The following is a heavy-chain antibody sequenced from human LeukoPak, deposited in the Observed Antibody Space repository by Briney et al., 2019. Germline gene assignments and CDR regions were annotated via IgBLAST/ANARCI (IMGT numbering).Heavy chain of an antibody. CDR3: ARVEDSECWFDP. CDR2: IYYSGST. CDR1: GGPFSGYY. Sequence: SETLSLTCAVYGGPFSGYYWSWIRQPPGKGLEWIGYIYYSGSTNYNPSLKSRVTISVDTSKNQFSLKLSSVTAADTAVYYCARVEDSECWFDPWGQGTLVTVSS. D-gene: IGHD2/OR15-2a*01. J-gene: IGHJ5*02. V-gene: IGHV4-59*01.